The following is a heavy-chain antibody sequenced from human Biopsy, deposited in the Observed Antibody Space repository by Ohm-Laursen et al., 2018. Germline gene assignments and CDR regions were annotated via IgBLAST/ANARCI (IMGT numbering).Heavy chain of an antibody. CDR1: GFSLGARGMC. Sequence: PTQTLTLTCSFSGFSLGARGMCVSWIRQAPGKALEWLARVDWDDYKDYSASLQTKLSISKDTSNDQVVLTVNNVDPVDTATYYCARTPILIVSAGLVYRHRRHLQGMDVWGQGIAVTVS. V-gene: IGHV2-70*11. D-gene: IGHD6-13*01. CDR3: ARTPILIVSAGLVYRHRRHLQGMDV. J-gene: IGHJ6*02. CDR2: VDWDDYK.